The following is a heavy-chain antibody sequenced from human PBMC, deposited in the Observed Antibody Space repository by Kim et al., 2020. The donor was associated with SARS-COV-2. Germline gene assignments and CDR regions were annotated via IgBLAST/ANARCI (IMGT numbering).Heavy chain of an antibody. CDR2: IYYSGST. V-gene: IGHV4-39*01. CDR1: GGSISSSSYY. D-gene: IGHD3-10*01. Sequence: SETLSLTCTASGGSISSSSYYWGWIRQPPGKGLEWIGNIYYSGSTYYNPSLKSRVTISVDTSKNQFSLKLSSVTAADTAVYYCARGGWVGEGVFNPWGQGTLVTVSS. CDR3: ARGGWVGEGVFNP. J-gene: IGHJ5*02.